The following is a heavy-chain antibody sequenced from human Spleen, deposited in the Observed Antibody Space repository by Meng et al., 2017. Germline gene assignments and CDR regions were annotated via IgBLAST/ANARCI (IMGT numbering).Heavy chain of an antibody. V-gene: IGHV4-4*02. CDR3: ARGPTTMAHDFDY. CDR2: INHSGST. CDR1: GASISNSYG. D-gene: IGHD4-11*01. Sequence: VHSQAAAPGLVRPSRSLSLTCADSGASISNSYGWSGVRQPPGQGLEGIGEINHSGSTNYNPSLESRATISVDTSQNNLSLKLSSVTAADSAVYYCARGPTTMAHDFDYWGQGTLVTVSS. J-gene: IGHJ4*02.